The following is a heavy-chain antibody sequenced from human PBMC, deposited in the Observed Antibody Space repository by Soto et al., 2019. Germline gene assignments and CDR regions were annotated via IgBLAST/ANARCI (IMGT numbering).Heavy chain of an antibody. CDR3: VQTHKWLRFDY. V-gene: IGHV2-5*02. CDR1: GFSLSTSGVG. CDR2: IYWDGDK. Sequence: QITLKESGPPLVKPTQTLTLTCTFSGFSLSTSGVGVGWIRQPPGKALEWLALIYWDGDKRYSPSLKSRLTIIKDNSKNQVVLIMTNMDPVDTAKYYCVQTHKWLRFDYWGQGTLVTVSS. J-gene: IGHJ4*02. D-gene: IGHD5-12*01.